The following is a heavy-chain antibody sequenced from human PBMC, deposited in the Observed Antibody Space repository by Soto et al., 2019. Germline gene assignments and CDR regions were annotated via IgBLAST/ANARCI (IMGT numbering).Heavy chain of an antibody. Sequence: QIQLVQSGAEVKKPGASVKVSCRASGYTFTGYYLHWVRQAPGQGLEWMGWVNPISGDTNYAQKFQARVIMTRDRSITTVNMEISRLRSDDTAVYYCAREEGFRITMDRGRWFDPWGQGTLVTVSS. CDR1: GYTFTGYY. CDR2: VNPISGDT. CDR3: AREEGFRITMDRGRWFDP. J-gene: IGHJ5*02. V-gene: IGHV1-2*02. D-gene: IGHD3-10*01.